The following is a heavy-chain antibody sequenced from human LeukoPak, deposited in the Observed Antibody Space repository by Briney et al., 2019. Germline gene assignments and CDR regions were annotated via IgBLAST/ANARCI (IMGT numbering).Heavy chain of an antibody. CDR2: ISYDGSNK. CDR1: GFTFSSYG. V-gene: IGHV3-30*18. J-gene: IGHJ4*02. CDR3: AKEGVRTSLDY. Sequence: GGPLRLSCEAPGFTFSSYGIHWARQAPGKGLEGVAVISYDGSNKYYADSVKGRFTISRDNSKNTLYLQMNSLRAEDTAVYYCAKEGVRTSLDYWGQGTLVTVSS. D-gene: IGHD2-2*01.